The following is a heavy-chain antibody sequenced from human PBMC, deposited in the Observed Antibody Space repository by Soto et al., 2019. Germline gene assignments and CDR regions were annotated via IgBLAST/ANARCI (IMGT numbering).Heavy chain of an antibody. CDR3: TAATVTYYYGMDV. CDR2: IKSKTDGGTT. V-gene: IGHV3-15*07. CDR1: GFTFSNAV. Sequence: GGSLRLSCAASGFTFSNAVMNWVRQAPGKGLEWVGRIKSKTDGGTTDYAAPVKGRFTISRDDSKNTLYLQMNSLKTEDTAVYHCTAATVTYYYGMDVWGQGTTVTVSS. J-gene: IGHJ6*02. D-gene: IGHD4-17*01.